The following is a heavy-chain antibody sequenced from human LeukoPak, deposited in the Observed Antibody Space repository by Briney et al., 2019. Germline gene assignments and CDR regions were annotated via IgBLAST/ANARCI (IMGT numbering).Heavy chain of an antibody. Sequence: QPGGSLRLSCAASGFTFSSYSMNWVRQAPGKGLEWVSYISSSSSTIYYADSVKGRFTISRDNAKNSLYLQMNSLRAEDTAVYYCARDSMVRGVIPFDYWGQGILVTVSS. J-gene: IGHJ4*02. CDR1: GFTFSSYS. CDR2: ISSSSSTI. D-gene: IGHD3-10*01. V-gene: IGHV3-48*01. CDR3: ARDSMVRGVIPFDY.